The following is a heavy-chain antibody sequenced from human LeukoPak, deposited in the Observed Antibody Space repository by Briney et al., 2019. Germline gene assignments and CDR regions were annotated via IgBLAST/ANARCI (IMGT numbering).Heavy chain of an antibody. J-gene: IGHJ4*02. V-gene: IGHV4-59*01. CDR2: ISYSGST. CDR3: ARSGLVRGVST. CDR1: GDSMSNYY. Sequence: PSETLPLTCTVSGDSMSNYYWTWIRQPPGKELEWIGSISYSGSTNYNPSLKSRVTMSVDTSKNQFSLKLNSVTAADTAVYYCARSGLVRGVSTWGQGTLVTVSS. D-gene: IGHD3-10*01.